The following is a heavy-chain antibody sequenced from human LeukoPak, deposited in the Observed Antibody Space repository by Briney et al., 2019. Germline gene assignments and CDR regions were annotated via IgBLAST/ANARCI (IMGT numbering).Heavy chain of an antibody. V-gene: IGHV4-39*07. D-gene: IGHD1-26*01. J-gene: IGHJ1*01. CDR2: IYYSGST. Sequence: PSETLSLTCTVSGDSISSTNYYWGWIRQPPGKGLEWIGSIYYSGSTYYNPSLKSRVTISVDTSKNQFSLKLSSVTAADTAVYYCARDQEVGAKSQHWGQGTLVTVSS. CDR1: GDSISSTNYY. CDR3: ARDQEVGAKSQH.